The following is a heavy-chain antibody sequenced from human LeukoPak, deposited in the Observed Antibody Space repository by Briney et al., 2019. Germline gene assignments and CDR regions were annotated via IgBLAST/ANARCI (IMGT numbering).Heavy chain of an antibody. Sequence: GGSLKLSCAASGFTFSGSPMHWVRQASGKGLEWVGRIRSKVDNYATGYGASVKGRFTISRDDSRNTAYLQMNSLKAEDTAVYYSSRQLVGTASIDDWGQGTPVTVSS. D-gene: IGHD1-26*01. J-gene: IGHJ4*02. V-gene: IGHV3-73*01. CDR3: SRQLVGTASIDD. CDR2: IRSKVDNYAT. CDR1: GFTFSGSP.